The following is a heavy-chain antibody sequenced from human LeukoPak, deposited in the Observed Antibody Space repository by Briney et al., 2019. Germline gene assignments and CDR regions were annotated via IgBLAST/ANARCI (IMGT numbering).Heavy chain of an antibody. CDR2: TYYRSKWYN. CDR3: ARDWVWFGELFTFDY. J-gene: IGHJ4*02. Sequence: SQTLSLTCAISGDSVSSNSAAWNWLRQSPSRGLEWLGSTYYRSKWYNDYAVSVKSRITINPDTSKNQFSLQLNSVTPEDTAVYYCARDWVWFGELFTFDYWGQGTLVTVSS. V-gene: IGHV6-1*01. CDR1: GDSVSSNSAA. D-gene: IGHD3-10*01.